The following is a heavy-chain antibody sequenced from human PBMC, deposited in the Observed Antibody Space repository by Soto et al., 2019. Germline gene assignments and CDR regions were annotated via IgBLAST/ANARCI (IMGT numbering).Heavy chain of an antibody. D-gene: IGHD3-22*01. CDR2: ISGSGGST. CDR3: AKDGRSSGYYPYFDY. Sequence: LRLSCAASGFTFSSYAMSWVRQAPGKGLEWVSAISGSGGSTYYADSVKGRFTISRDNSKNTLYLQMNSLRAEDTAVYYCAKDGRSSGYYPYFDYWGQGTLVTVSS. CDR1: GFTFSSYA. J-gene: IGHJ4*02. V-gene: IGHV3-23*01.